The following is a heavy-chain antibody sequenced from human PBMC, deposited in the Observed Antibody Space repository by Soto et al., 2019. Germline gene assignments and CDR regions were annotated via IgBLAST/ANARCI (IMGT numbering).Heavy chain of an antibody. CDR3: ARSSDSSGYYPRWYYYGMDV. CDR1: GGSISSSNW. J-gene: IGHJ6*02. D-gene: IGHD3-22*01. Sequence: QVQLQESGPGLVKPSGTLSLTCAVSGGSISSSNWWSWVRQPPGKGLEWFGGIYHSGSTNYNPSLKSRVTISVDKSKIQLSLKVSSVTAADTAVYYCARSSDSSGYYPRWYYYGMDVWGQGATVTVSS. CDR2: IYHSGST. V-gene: IGHV4-4*02.